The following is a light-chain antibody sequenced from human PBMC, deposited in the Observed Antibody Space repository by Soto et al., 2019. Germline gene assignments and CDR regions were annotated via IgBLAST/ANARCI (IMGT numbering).Light chain of an antibody. Sequence: EIVLTHSPGTLSLSPGERPTRFCRPSQTMTRAYVAWYQQKPGQAPRLLIYAASYRATGISDKFSGSGSGTDFSLTISRLEPEDSAVYYCHQYHSPPQTFGQGPRWIS. J-gene: IGKJ2*01. CDR1: QTMTRAY. V-gene: IGKV3-20*01. CDR3: HQYHSPPQT. CDR2: AAS.